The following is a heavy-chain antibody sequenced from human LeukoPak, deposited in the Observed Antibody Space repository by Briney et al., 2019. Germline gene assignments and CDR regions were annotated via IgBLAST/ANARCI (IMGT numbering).Heavy chain of an antibody. CDR3: ARSGQWLWDAFDI. CDR1: GFTFSSYE. J-gene: IGHJ3*02. CDR2: ISSSSSTI. V-gene: IGHV3-48*03. Sequence: GGSLRLSCAASGFTFSSYEMNWVRQAPGKGLEWVSYISSSSSTIYYADSVKGRFTISRDNAKNSLYLQMNSLRAEDTAVYYCARSGQWLWDAFDIWGQGTMVTVSS. D-gene: IGHD6-19*01.